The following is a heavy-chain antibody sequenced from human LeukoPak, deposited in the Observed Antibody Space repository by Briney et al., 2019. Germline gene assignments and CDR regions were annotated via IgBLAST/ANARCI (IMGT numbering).Heavy chain of an antibody. J-gene: IGHJ6*03. CDR2: IYYSGST. CDR1: GGSISSSSYY. D-gene: IGHD3-10*01. Sequence: PSETLSLTCTVSGGSISSSSYYWGWIRQPPGKGLEWIGSIYYSGSTYYNPSLKSRVTISVDTSKNQFSLKLSSVTAADTAVYYCAREVSRGVYMDVWGKGTTVTISS. V-gene: IGHV4-39*07. CDR3: AREVSRGVYMDV.